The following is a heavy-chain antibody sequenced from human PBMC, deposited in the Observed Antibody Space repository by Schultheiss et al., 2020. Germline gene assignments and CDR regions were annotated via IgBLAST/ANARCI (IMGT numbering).Heavy chain of an antibody. CDR1: GGSFSGYY. J-gene: IGHJ6*02. D-gene: IGHD1-1*01. CDR3: ARDDWNDEYYGMDV. CDR2: IYTSGST. V-gene: IGHV4-4*07. Sequence: SETLSLTCAVYGGSFSGYYWSWIRQPPGKGLEWIGRIYTSGSTNYNPSLKSRVTMSVDTSRNQFSLKLSSVTAADTAVYYCARDDWNDEYYGMDVWGQGTTVTVSS.